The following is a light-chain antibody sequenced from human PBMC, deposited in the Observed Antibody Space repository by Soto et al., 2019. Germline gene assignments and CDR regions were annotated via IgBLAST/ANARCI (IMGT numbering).Light chain of an antibody. CDR3: GTWDSSLSVGV. V-gene: IGLV1-51*02. CDR1: SSNIGNNY. Sequence: QSVLTHPPSGSAAPGQTVTISCSGSSSNIGNNYVSWYQQLPGTAPKLLIYENNKRPSGIPDRFSGSKSGTSATLGITGLQTGDEADYYCGTWDSSLSVGVFGGGTKLTVL. CDR2: ENN. J-gene: IGLJ2*01.